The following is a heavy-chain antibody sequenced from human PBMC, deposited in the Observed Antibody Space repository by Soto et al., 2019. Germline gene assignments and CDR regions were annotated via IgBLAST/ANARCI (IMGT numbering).Heavy chain of an antibody. CDR3: ARVGIAAAGTYYYGMDV. V-gene: IGHV1-8*01. D-gene: IGHD6-13*01. Sequence: ASVKVSCKASGYTFTSYDINWVRQATGQGLEWVGWMNPNSGNTGYAQKFQGRVTMTRNTSISTAYMELSSLRSEDTAVYYCARVGIAAAGTYYYGMDVWGQGTTVTVSS. J-gene: IGHJ6*02. CDR1: GYTFTSYD. CDR2: MNPNSGNT.